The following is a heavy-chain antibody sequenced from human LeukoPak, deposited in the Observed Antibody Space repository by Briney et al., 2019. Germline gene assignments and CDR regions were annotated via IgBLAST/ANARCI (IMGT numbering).Heavy chain of an antibody. Sequence: SETLSLTCAVSGDSITVHSCWSGVRKPPGKGLEGIGEVHHGGASNYDPPLESRVTISVDKSKNRFSLNLRSVTAADTATYYCASHVTVLGTRGFDFWGRGTLVTVS. CDR1: GDSITVHSC. J-gene: IGHJ4*02. V-gene: IGHV4-4*02. CDR3: ASHVTVLGTRGFDF. CDR2: VHHGGAS. D-gene: IGHD6-19*01.